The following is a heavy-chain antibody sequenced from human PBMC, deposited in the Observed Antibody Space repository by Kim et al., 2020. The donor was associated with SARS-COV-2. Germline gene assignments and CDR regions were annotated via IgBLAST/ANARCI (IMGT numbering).Heavy chain of an antibody. CDR2: IYHSGST. Sequence: SETLSLTCAVSGGSISSGGYSWSWIRQPPGKGLEWIGYIYHSGSTYYNPSLKSRVTISVDRSKNQFSLKLSSVTAADTAVYYCARGGYCTNGVCPAGYSSSWYLFDYWGQGTLVTVSS. V-gene: IGHV4-30-2*01. CDR1: GGSISSGGYS. J-gene: IGHJ4*02. D-gene: IGHD2-8*01. CDR3: ARGGYCTNGVCPAGYSSSWYLFDY.